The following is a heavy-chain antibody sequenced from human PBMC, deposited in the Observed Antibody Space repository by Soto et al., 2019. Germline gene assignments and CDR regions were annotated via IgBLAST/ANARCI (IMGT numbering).Heavy chain of an antibody. CDR1: GYTFTSYG. CDR2: ISAYNGNT. J-gene: IGHJ4*02. D-gene: IGHD3-16*02. V-gene: IGHV1-18*01. CDR3: ARDVDDYVWGSYRIEFDY. Sequence: QVQLVQSGAEVKKPGASVKVSCKASGYTFTSYGISWVRQAPGEGLEWMGWISAYNGNTNYAQKLQGRVTMTTDTSTSTAYMELRSLRSDDTAVYYCARDVDDYVWGSYRIEFDYWGQGTLVTVSS.